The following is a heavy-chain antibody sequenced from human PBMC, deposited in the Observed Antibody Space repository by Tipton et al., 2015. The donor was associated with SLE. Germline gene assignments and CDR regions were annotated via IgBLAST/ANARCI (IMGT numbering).Heavy chain of an antibody. D-gene: IGHD3-22*01. Sequence: TLSLTCSVSGGYISIGSYYWSWLRQPPGKGLEWIGRIYNTGSTNYKSSLQSRVTISLDTSNNQFSLRLHSVTVADTAVYYCARGGLYETSAYSVGFDIWGQGTLVTVSP. J-gene: IGHJ3*02. CDR2: IYNTGST. V-gene: IGHV4-61*02. CDR1: GGYISIGSYY. CDR3: ARGGLYETSAYSVGFDI.